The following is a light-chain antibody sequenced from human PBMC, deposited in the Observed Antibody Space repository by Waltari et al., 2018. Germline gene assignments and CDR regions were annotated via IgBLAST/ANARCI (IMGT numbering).Light chain of an antibody. Sequence: QSVLTQPPSVSAAPGQKVTISCSGSTSNIGNNYFSWYQQLPGAAPKVFIYETEKRPSGIPDRIAGSKSGTSASLGITGLQTGDEAAYYCGTWDNNLSALVFGGGTRLTVL. CDR2: ETE. J-gene: IGLJ2*01. V-gene: IGLV1-51*02. CDR1: TSNIGNNY. CDR3: GTWDNNLSALV.